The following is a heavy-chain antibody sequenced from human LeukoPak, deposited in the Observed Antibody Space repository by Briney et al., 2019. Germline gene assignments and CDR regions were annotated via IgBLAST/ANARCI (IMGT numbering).Heavy chain of an antibody. V-gene: IGHV4-59*01. J-gene: IGHJ4*02. Sequence: SETLSLTCTVSGGSISGYYWSWIRQPPGKGLDWIGYIYSSGSTNYNPSLKSRVTISVDTSKNQFSLKLSSVTAADTAVYYCARVKRDGYKLDYWGQGTLVTVSS. CDR2: IYSSGST. D-gene: IGHD5-24*01. CDR3: ARVKRDGYKLDY. CDR1: GGSISGYY.